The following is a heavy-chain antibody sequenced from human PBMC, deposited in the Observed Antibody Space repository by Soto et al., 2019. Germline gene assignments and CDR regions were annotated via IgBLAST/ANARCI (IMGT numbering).Heavy chain of an antibody. CDR3: ARSNRDYFAY. CDR2: INSDGSST. J-gene: IGHJ4*02. V-gene: IGHV3-74*01. Sequence: GGSLRLACAASGFTFSNYWMHWVRQAPGKGLVWVSRINSDGSSTTYADSVKGRFTFSRDNAKNTLYLQMNSLSAEDTAVYYCARSNRDYFAYWGQGTPVTVSS. CDR1: GFTFSNYW. D-gene: IGHD3-10*01.